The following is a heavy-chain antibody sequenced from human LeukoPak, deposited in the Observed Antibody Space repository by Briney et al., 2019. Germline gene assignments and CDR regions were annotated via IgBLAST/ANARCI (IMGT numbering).Heavy chain of an antibody. CDR3: VRGGQGDGYSADEAFDI. CDR1: GVSVSINSTA. CDR2: TYYRSKWYS. D-gene: IGHD5-24*01. Sequence: QTLSLTSAISGVSVSINSTACSWVRHSPSRGLEWLGRTYYRSKWYSDYAVSVKSRITINPDTSKNQFSLQLNSVTPEDTAVYYCVRGGQGDGYSADEAFDIWGQGTMVTVSS. V-gene: IGHV6-1*01. J-gene: IGHJ3*02.